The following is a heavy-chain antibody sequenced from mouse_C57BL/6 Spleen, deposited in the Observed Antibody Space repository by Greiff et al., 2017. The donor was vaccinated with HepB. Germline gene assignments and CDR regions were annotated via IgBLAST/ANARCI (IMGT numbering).Heavy chain of an antibody. D-gene: IGHD1-1*01. CDR3: ARTRYYDSSDWYFDV. V-gene: IGHV5-17*01. J-gene: IGHJ1*03. Sequence: DVHLVESGGGLVKPGGSLKISCAASGFTFSDYGMHWVRQAPEKGLEWVAYISSGSSTIYYADTVKGRFTISRDNAKNTLFLQMTSLRSEDTAMYYCARTRYYDSSDWYFDVWGTGTTVTVSS. CDR2: ISSGSSTI. CDR1: GFTFSDYG.